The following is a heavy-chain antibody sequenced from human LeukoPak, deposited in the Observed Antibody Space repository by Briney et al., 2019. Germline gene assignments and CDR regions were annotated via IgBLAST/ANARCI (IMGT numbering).Heavy chain of an antibody. CDR1: GASISSSSYY. D-gene: IGHD2-21*02. J-gene: IGHJ4*02. Sequence: PSETLSLTCTVSGASISSSSYYWGWIRQPPGKGLEWIGSIYYSGSTNYNPSLKSRVTISVDTSKNQFSLKLSSVTAADTAVYYCARGRNSIVVVTAIIDYWGQGTLVTVSS. CDR3: ARGRNSIVVVTAIIDY. V-gene: IGHV4-39*07. CDR2: IYYSGST.